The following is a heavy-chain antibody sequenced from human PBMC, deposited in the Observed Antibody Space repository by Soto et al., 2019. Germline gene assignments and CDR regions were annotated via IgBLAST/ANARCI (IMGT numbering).Heavy chain of an antibody. D-gene: IGHD1-7*01. CDR3: AREVGGYNWNYHAFDI. Sequence: ETLSLTCTVSGGSISTYYWRWIRQPPGKGLEWIGYIYHSGSTNYNPSLKSRVTISVDTSKNQFPLNLSSVTAADTAVYHCAREVGGYNWNYHAFDILGQVTVVTVS. CDR2: IYHSGST. J-gene: IGHJ3*02. CDR1: GGSISTYY. V-gene: IGHV4-59*01.